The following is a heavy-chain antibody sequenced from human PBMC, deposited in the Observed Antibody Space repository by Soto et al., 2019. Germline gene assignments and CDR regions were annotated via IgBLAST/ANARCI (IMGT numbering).Heavy chain of an antibody. V-gene: IGHV4-39*01. CDR1: GGSLSSSSYY. J-gene: IGHJ4*02. Sequence: SETLSLTCTVSGGSLSSSSYYWGWIRQPPGKGLEWIGSIYYSGSTYYNPSLKSRVTISVDTSKNQFSLKLSSVTAADTAVYYCARHRGYYYGSGSYYNGITDYWGQGTLVTVSS. CDR3: ARHRGYYYGSGSYYNGITDY. CDR2: IYYSGST. D-gene: IGHD3-10*01.